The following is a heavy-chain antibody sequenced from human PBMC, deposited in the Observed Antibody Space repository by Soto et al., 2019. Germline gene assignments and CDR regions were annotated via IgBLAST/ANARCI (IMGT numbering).Heavy chain of an antibody. D-gene: IGHD2-2*01. CDR2: INPNSGGT. Sequence: ASVKVSCKASGYTFTGYYMHWVRQAPGQGLEWMGWINPNSGGTNYAQKFQGWVTMTGDTSISTAYMELSRLRSDDTAVYYCARGPPTVPAYYYYYMDVWGKGTTVTVSS. CDR3: ARGPPTVPAYYYYYMDV. J-gene: IGHJ6*03. V-gene: IGHV1-2*04. CDR1: GYTFTGYY.